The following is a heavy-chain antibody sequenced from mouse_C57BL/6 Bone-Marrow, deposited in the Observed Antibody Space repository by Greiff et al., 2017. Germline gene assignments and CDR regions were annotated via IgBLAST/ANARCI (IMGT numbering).Heavy chain of an antibody. CDR1: GFTFSDYG. V-gene: IGHV5-17*01. CDR3: ARHDYAWFAY. D-gene: IGHD2-4*01. J-gene: IGHJ3*01. CDR2: ISSGSSTI. Sequence: EVKLVESGGGLVKPGGSLKLSCAASGFTFSDYGMHWVRQAPEKGLEWVAYISSGSSTIYYADTVKGRFTISRDNAKNTLFLQMTSLRSEDTAMYYCARHDYAWFAYWGKGTLVTVSA.